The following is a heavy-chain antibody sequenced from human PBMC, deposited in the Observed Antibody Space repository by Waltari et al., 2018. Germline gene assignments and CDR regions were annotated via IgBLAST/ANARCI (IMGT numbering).Heavy chain of an antibody. Sequence: QVQLQESGPGLVKPSETLSLTCTVSGGPISSSYWSWIRQPPGKGLEWIGYIYYSGSTNYNPSLKSRVTISVDTSKNQFSLKLSSVTAADTAVYYCAREDYDSSGFDYWGQGTLVTVSS. V-gene: IGHV4-59*01. CDR2: IYYSGST. CDR1: GGPISSSY. D-gene: IGHD3-22*01. CDR3: AREDYDSSGFDY. J-gene: IGHJ4*02.